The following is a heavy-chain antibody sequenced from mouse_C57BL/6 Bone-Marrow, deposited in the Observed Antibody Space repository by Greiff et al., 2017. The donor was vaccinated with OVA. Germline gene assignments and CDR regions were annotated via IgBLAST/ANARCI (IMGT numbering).Heavy chain of an antibody. CDR1: GFTFTDYY. V-gene: IGHV7-3*01. CDR2: IRNKANGYTT. J-gene: IGHJ1*03. CDR3: ARMGGPYGSSFYWYFDV. D-gene: IGHD1-1*01. Sequence: EVQLVESGGGLVQPGGSLSLSCAASGFTFTDYYMSWVRQPPGKALEWLGFIRNKANGYTTEYSASVKGRFTISRDNSQSILYLQMNALRAEDSATYYCARMGGPYGSSFYWYFDVWGTGTTVTVSS.